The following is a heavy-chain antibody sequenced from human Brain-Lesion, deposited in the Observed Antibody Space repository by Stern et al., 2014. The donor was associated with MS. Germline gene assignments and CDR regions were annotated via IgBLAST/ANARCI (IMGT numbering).Heavy chain of an antibody. D-gene: IGHD3-22*01. J-gene: IGHJ4*02. CDR2: IDHSGSA. CDR3: ARGPYYFDGSVYHY. Sequence: QVQLVQWGAGLLKPSETLSLTCAVSGGSFSGYYWTWIRQSPEKGLELIGQIDHSGSAKYNPSLKSRVTMSVDTSNTQFSLKLSSVPPADTAVYYCARGPYYFDGSVYHYWGQGTQVTVSS. V-gene: IGHV4-34*01. CDR1: GGSFSGYY.